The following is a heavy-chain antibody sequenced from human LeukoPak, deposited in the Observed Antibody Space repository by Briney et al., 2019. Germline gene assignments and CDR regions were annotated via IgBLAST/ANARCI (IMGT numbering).Heavy chain of an antibody. V-gene: IGHV3-66*01. J-gene: IGHJ4*02. CDR3: ASSYYYGSGVLGY. Sequence: GGSLRLSCAASGFTLSSNYMSWVRQAPGKGLEWVSVIYSGGSTYYADSVKGRFTIARDNSKSTLYLQMNSLRAEDTAVYYCASSYYYGSGVLGYWGQGTLVTVSS. CDR2: IYSGGST. D-gene: IGHD3-10*01. CDR1: GFTLSSNY.